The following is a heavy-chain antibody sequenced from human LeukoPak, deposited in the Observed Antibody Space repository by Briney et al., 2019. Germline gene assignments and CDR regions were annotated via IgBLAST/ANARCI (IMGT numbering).Heavy chain of an antibody. CDR3: TRDRGQWLVDY. D-gene: IGHD6-19*01. V-gene: IGHV4-39*07. CDR1: GGSISSSSYY. J-gene: IGHJ4*02. Sequence: SETLSLTCTVSGGSISSSSYYWGWIRQPPGKGLEYFASIDSSGDAYYNPSLQSRVTISADTSKNQFSLKLSSVTAADTAVYYCTRDRGQWLVDYWGQGTLVTVSS. CDR2: IDSSGDA.